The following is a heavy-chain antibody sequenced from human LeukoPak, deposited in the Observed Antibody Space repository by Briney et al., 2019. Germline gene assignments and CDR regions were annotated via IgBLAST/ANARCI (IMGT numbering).Heavy chain of an antibody. Sequence: PGGSLRLSCTASGFTFRSYEMNGVRRSPGEGVEGVSYISRSGRTTFYADSVKGRFTISRDNAKNSLYLQLNSLRAEDTAVYYCARDRAYCGRDCFSSYFDYWGQGTPVTVSS. CDR1: GFTFRSYE. CDR2: ISRSGRTT. CDR3: ARDRAYCGRDCFSSYFDY. J-gene: IGHJ4*02. V-gene: IGHV3-48*03. D-gene: IGHD2-21*02.